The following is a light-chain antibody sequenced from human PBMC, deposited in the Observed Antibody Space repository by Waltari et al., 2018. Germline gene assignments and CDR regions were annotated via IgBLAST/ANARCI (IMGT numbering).Light chain of an antibody. Sequence: QAVVTQQPSLTVSPGAPVTLTCGSTTGAVPSSPSPYWFQQKPGQAPRTLIYDTSNKHSWTPARFSGSLLGGKAALTLSGAQPEDEAEYYCLLFYSGAEVFGGGTQLTVL. V-gene: IGLV7-46*01. J-gene: IGLJ2*01. CDR3: LLFYSGAEV. CDR1: TGAVPSSPS. CDR2: DTS.